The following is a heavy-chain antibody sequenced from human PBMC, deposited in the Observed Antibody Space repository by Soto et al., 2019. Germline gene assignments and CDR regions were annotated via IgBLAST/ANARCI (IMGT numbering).Heavy chain of an antibody. CDR2: IIPILGIA. V-gene: IGHV1-69*10. J-gene: IGHJ4*02. Sequence: ASVKVSCKASGGTFSSYAISWVRQAPGQGLEWMGGIIPILGIANYAQKFQGRVTITADKSTSTAYMELSSLRSEDTALYYCARDSDFWSGYYYYGSGSIGGYFDYWGQGTLVTVSS. CDR1: GGTFSSYA. CDR3: ARDSDFWSGYYYYGSGSIGGYFDY. D-gene: IGHD3-10*01.